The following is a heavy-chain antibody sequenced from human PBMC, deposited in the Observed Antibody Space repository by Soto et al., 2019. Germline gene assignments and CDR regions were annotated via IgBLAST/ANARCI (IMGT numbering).Heavy chain of an antibody. V-gene: IGHV4-34*01. J-gene: IGHJ4*02. CDR1: GGSFSGYY. CDR2: INHSGST. CDR3: ARVGWELPYFDY. Sequence: QVQLQQWGAGLLKPSETLSLTCAVYGGSFSGYYWSWIRQPPGKGLEWIGEINHSGSTNYNPSLKSRVTISVDTSKNQFSLKLSSVTAADTAVYYCARVGWELPYFDYWGQGTLVTVSS. D-gene: IGHD1-26*01.